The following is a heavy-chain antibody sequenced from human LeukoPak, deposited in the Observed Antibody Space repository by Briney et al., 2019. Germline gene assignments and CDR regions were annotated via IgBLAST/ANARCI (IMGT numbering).Heavy chain of an antibody. J-gene: IGHJ4*02. V-gene: IGHV4-34*01. CDR3: ARRLPYGSGSYGY. CDR1: GGSFSGYY. CDR2: INHSGST. Sequence: PSETLSLTCAVYGGSFSGYYWSWIRQPPGKGLEWIGEINHSGSTNYNPSFKSRVTISVDTSKNQFSLKLSSVTAADTAVYYCARRLPYGSGSYGYWGQGTLVTVSS. D-gene: IGHD3-10*01.